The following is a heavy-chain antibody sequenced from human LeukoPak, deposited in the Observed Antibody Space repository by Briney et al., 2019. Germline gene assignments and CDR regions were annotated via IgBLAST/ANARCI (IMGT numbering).Heavy chain of an antibody. D-gene: IGHD2-2*01. CDR2: ISAYNGNT. CDR1: GYTFTSYG. CDR3: ARDRFVVVPAAPNWFDP. Sequence: GSVKVSCKASGYTFTSYGISWVRQAPGQGREWMGWISAYNGNTNYAQKFQGRVTMTRDTSISTAYMELSRLRSDDTAVYYCARDRFVVVPAAPNWFDPWGQGTLVTVSS. J-gene: IGHJ5*02. V-gene: IGHV1-18*01.